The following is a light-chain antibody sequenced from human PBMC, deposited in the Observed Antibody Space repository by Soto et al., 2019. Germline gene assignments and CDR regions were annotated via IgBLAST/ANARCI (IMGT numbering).Light chain of an antibody. CDR2: GAS. Sequence: EIVMTQSPATLSVSPGERASLSCRASQSVFSNLGWYQQKPGQAPRLLTHGASTRATGIPPTFSGSGSGTQFTLTISSLQSEDVAVYYCQQNDAWPRTFGQGTKVDI. J-gene: IGKJ1*01. V-gene: IGKV3-15*01. CDR3: QQNDAWPRT. CDR1: QSVFSN.